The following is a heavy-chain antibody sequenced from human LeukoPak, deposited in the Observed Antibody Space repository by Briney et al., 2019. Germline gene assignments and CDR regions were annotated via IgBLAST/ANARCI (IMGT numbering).Heavy chain of an antibody. J-gene: IGHJ4*02. V-gene: IGHV1-24*01. CDR3: AACYMACDY. CDR1: GSTFSSTA. D-gene: IGHD3-16*02. Sequence: ASVKVSCKSSGSTFSSTAISWVRQAPGKGLEWMGGFDPEDGETIYAQKFQGRVTMTEDTSTDTAYMELSSLRSEDTAVYYCAACYMACDYWGQGTLVTVSS. CDR2: FDPEDGET.